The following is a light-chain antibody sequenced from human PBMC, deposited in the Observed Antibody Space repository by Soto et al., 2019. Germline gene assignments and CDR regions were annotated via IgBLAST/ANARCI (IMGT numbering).Light chain of an antibody. CDR3: QQRNRWPPIFT. V-gene: IGKV3-11*01. CDR1: QSVGNY. Sequence: EIMLTQSPATLSLSPGERATLSCRASQSVGNYLAWYQQKPGQAPRLLIYDVSNRAPGIPARFSGSGSGTDFALTISSLEPEDFAVYYCQQRNRWPPIFTFGPGTKVDFK. CDR2: DVS. J-gene: IGKJ3*01.